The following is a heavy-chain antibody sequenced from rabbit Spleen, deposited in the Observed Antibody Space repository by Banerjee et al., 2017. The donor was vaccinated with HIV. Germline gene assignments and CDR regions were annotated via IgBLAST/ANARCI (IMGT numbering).Heavy chain of an antibody. CDR2: IDSGSSGFT. J-gene: IGHJ6*01. Sequence: EESGGDLVKPGASLTLTCTASGVSFSLSSYMCWVRQAPGKGLEWIACIDSGSSGFTYFATWAIGRFTISKPSSTTVTLQMTRLTAADTATYFCARDTSSSFSSYGMDLWGPGTLVTVS. CDR3: ARDTSSSFSSYGMDL. CDR1: GVSFSLSSY. D-gene: IGHD1-1*01. V-gene: IGHV1S40*01.